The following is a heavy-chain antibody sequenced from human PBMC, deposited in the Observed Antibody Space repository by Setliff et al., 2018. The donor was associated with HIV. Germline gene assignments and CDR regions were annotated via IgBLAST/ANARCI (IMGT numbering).Heavy chain of an antibody. Sequence: SETLSLTCTVSGGSITNNNYLWSWVRQHPEKGLEWIAYIHHSGNAYYTPSLQSRATISVDTSKNQFSLKLNSVTAADTAVYYCARSPGMFDYWGQGTPVTVS. CDR2: IHHSGNA. J-gene: IGHJ4*02. CDR3: ARSPGMFDY. V-gene: IGHV4-31*03. D-gene: IGHD1-1*01. CDR1: GGSITNNNYL.